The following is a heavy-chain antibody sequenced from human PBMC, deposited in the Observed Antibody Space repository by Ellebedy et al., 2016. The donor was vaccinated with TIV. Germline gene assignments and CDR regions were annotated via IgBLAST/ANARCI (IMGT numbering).Heavy chain of an antibody. CDR2: IIPIFGTA. CDR3: ARDLCSSTSCLAAFDI. D-gene: IGHD2-2*01. J-gene: IGHJ3*02. Sequence: SVKVSXKASRGTFSSYAISWVRQAPGQGLEWMGGIIPIFGTANYAQKFQGRVTITADKSTSTAYMELSSLRSEDTAVYYCARDLCSSTSCLAAFDIWGQGTMVTVSS. V-gene: IGHV1-69*06. CDR1: RGTFSSYA.